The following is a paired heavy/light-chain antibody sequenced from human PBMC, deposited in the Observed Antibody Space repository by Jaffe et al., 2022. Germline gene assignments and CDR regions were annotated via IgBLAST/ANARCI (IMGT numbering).Light chain of an antibody. Sequence: SYELTQPPSVSVSPGQTARITCSGDALPKQYAYWYQQKPGQAPVLVIYKDSERPSGIPERFSGSSSGTTVTLTISGVQAEDEADYYCQSADSSGTVVFGGGTKLTVL. CDR1: ALPKQY. V-gene: IGLV3-25*03. J-gene: IGLJ2*01. CDR2: KDS. CDR3: QSADSSGTVV.
Heavy chain of an antibody. CDR2: IKSKTDGGTT. CDR3: TTDTIFGVVIIREDAFDI. Sequence: EVQLVESGGGLVKPGGSLRLSCAASGFTFSNAWMSWVRQAPGKGLEWVGRIKSKTDGGTTDYAAPVKGRFTISRDDSKNTLYLQMNSLKTEDTAVYYCTTDTIFGVVIIREDAFDIWGQGTMVTVSS. CDR1: GFTFSNAW. V-gene: IGHV3-15*01. D-gene: IGHD3-3*01. J-gene: IGHJ3*02.